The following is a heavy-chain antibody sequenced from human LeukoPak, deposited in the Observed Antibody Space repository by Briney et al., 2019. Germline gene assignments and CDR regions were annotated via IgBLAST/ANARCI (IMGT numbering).Heavy chain of an antibody. CDR1: GFTFSSYG. CDR3: AKDVRCSGTSCFYYYMDV. D-gene: IGHD2-2*01. V-gene: IGHV3-30*02. J-gene: IGHJ6*03. CDR2: IWYDGSNK. Sequence: GGSLRLSCAASGFTFSSYGMHWVRQAPGKGLEWVAVIWYDGSNKYYADSVKGRFTISRDNSNNTLYLQMNSLRAEDTAVYYCAKDVRCSGTSCFYYYMDVWGKGTTVTVSS.